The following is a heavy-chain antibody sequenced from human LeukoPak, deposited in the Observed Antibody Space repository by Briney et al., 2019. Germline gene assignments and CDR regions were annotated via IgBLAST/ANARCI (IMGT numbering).Heavy chain of an antibody. J-gene: IGHJ6*02. V-gene: IGHV3-9*02. CDR1: GFTSDDYA. D-gene: IGHD1-26*01. CDR3: GKDRNSESYYGMDV. Sequence: GRCLRLSCAPSGFTSDDYAMHWVRQAAGKGGGWGSGSSWNSGSIDYADSVKGRFTISTENTKNSLYLQMNSLRAEETALYYCGKDRNSESYYGMDVWGQGTTVTVSS. CDR2: SSWNSGSI.